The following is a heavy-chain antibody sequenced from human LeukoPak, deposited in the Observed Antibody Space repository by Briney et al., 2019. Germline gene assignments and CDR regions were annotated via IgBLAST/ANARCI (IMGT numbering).Heavy chain of an antibody. Sequence: GGSLRLSCAVSGFTFSSYGMHWVRQAPGKGLEWVAFIRYDGSNKFYADSVKGRFTISRDNSKNTVSLQMNSLRGDDTAVYYCAKDDAWGRYKDWGQGTLVTVSS. CDR3: AKDDAWGRYKD. V-gene: IGHV3-30*02. J-gene: IGHJ1*01. CDR2: IRYDGSNK. CDR1: GFTFSSYG. D-gene: IGHD3-16*01.